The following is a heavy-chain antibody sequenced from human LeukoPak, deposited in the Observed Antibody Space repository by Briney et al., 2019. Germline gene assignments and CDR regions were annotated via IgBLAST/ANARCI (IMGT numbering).Heavy chain of an antibody. CDR2: IIPIFGTA. J-gene: IGHJ5*02. CDR1: GGTFSSYA. CDR3: ARDNDGDFWSPRWFDP. V-gene: IGHV1-69*05. D-gene: IGHD3-3*01. Sequence: SVKVSCKASGGTFSSYAISWVRQAPGQGLEWMGRIIPIFGTANYAQKFQGRVTITTDESTSTAYMELSSLRSEDTAVYYCARDNDGDFWSPRWFDPGAREPWSPSPQ.